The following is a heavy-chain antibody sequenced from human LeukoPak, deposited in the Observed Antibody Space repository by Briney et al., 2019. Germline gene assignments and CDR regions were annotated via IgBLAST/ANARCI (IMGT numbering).Heavy chain of an antibody. CDR2: ISSSSSYI. CDR3: ARPWFDSSAYLDY. V-gene: IGHV3-21*01. Sequence: GGSLRLSCAASGFTFSSYNMNWVRQAPGKGLEWVSSISSSSSYIYYADSVKGRFTISRDNAKASLYLQMNSLRAEDTAVYYCARPWFDSSAYLDYWGQGTLVTVSS. D-gene: IGHD3-22*01. J-gene: IGHJ4*02. CDR1: GFTFSSYN.